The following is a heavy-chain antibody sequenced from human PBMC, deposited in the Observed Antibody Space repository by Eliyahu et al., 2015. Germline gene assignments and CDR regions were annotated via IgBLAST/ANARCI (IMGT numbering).Heavy chain of an antibody. Sequence: QVQLVESGGGVVQPGRSLRLSCAASGFTFSSYGMHWVRQAPGKGLEWVAVISYDGSNKYYADSVKGRFTISRDNSKNTLYLQMNSLRAEDTAVYYCAKDMYYYDSGGYWGQGTLVTVSS. D-gene: IGHD3-22*01. CDR3: AKDMYYYDSGGY. CDR2: ISYDGSNK. J-gene: IGHJ4*02. V-gene: IGHV3-30*18. CDR1: GFTFSSYG.